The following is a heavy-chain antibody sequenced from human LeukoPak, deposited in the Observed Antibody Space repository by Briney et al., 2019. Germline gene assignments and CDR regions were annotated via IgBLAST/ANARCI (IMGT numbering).Heavy chain of an antibody. CDR1: DGSISGSY. CDR2: IYYSGRT. V-gene: IGHV4-59*08. Sequence: SETLSLTCTVSDGSISGSYWNWIRQPPGKGLEWIGNIYYSGRTNYNPSLKSRVAISVDTSKNQVSLKLTSVTAVDTAVYYCARHSGTYMDYWGQGTLVTVSS. D-gene: IGHD1-26*01. CDR3: ARHSGTYMDY. J-gene: IGHJ4*02.